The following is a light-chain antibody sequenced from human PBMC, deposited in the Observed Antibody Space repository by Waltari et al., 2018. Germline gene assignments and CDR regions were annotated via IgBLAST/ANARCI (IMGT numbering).Light chain of an antibody. CDR3: QQYGSSVLYT. CDR1: QSLTKRY. CDR2: GAS. Sequence: TLSCRASQSLTKRYLAWYQQKPGQAPRLLIYGASSRATGIPDRCSGSGSGTDFTLTISRLEPEDFAVYYCQQYGSSVLYTFGQGTKLEIK. V-gene: IGKV3-20*01. J-gene: IGKJ2*01.